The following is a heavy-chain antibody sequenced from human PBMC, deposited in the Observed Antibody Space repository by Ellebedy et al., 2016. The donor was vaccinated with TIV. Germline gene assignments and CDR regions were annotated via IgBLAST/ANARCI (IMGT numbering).Heavy chain of an antibody. CDR1: GFTFSSYS. V-gene: IGHV3-21*04. Sequence: GGSLRLXXAASGFTFSSYSMNWVRQAPGKGLEWVSSISSSSSYIYYADSVKGRFTISRDNAKNSLYLQMNSLRAEDTAVYYCAREGVQSVLDYWGQGTLVTVSS. J-gene: IGHJ4*02. CDR3: AREGVQSVLDY. CDR2: ISSSSSYI. D-gene: IGHD4-11*01.